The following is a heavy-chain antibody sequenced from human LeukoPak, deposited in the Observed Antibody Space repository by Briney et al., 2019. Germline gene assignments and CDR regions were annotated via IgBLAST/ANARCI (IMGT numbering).Heavy chain of an antibody. CDR3: ANGGMRLPLDY. CDR1: GFTFSSYA. D-gene: IGHD3-16*01. V-gene: IGHV3-23*01. Sequence: GGSLRLSCAASGFTFSSYAMSWVRQAPGKGLEWVSAISGSGGSTCYADSVKGRFTISRDNSKNTLYLQMNSLRAEDTAVYYCANGGMRLPLDYWGQGTLVTVSS. CDR2: ISGSGGST. J-gene: IGHJ4*02.